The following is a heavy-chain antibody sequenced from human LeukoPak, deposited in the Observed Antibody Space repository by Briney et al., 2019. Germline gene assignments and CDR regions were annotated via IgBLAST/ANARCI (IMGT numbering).Heavy chain of an antibody. CDR1: DGSISSGGYY. D-gene: IGHD3-3*01. Sequence: SETLSLTCTVSDGSISSGGYYWSWIRQHPGKGLEWIGYIYYSGSTYYNPSLKSRVTISADTSKNQFSLKLSSVTAADTAVYYCARERKNDFWSGYLPGAYGMDVWGQGTTVTVSS. J-gene: IGHJ6*02. CDR2: IYYSGST. V-gene: IGHV4-31*03. CDR3: ARERKNDFWSGYLPGAYGMDV.